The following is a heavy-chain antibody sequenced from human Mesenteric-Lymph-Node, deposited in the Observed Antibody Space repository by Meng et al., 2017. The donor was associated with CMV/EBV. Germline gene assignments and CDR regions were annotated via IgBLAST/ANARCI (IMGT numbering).Heavy chain of an antibody. Sequence: KASGGTFNSYAISWVRQAPGQGLEWMGGIIPLFGTGNYAQKFQGRVTITADESTSTAYMELSSLRSEDTAVYYCAREGARGPKNPFDYWGQGTLVTVSS. CDR1: GGTFNSYA. J-gene: IGHJ4*02. CDR3: AREGARGPKNPFDY. D-gene: IGHD2-15*01. V-gene: IGHV1-69*01. CDR2: IIPLFGTG.